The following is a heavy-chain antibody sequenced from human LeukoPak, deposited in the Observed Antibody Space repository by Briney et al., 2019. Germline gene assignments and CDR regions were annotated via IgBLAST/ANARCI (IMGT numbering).Heavy chain of an antibody. CDR2: ISYDGSNK. CDR1: GFTFSSYA. J-gene: IGHJ5*02. V-gene: IGHV3-30*04. CDR3: AKAPVPQWSGLYNWFDP. Sequence: PGGSLRLSCAASGFTFSSYAMHWVREAPGRGLEWVAVISYDGSNKYYADSVKGRFTISRDNSKNTLYLQMNSLRAEDTAVYYCAKAPVPQWSGLYNWFDPWGQGTLVTVSS. D-gene: IGHD6-19*01.